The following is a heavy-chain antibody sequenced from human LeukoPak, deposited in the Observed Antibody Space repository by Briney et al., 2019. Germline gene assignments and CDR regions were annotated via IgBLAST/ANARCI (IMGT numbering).Heavy chain of an antibody. D-gene: IGHD3-22*01. CDR1: GFNVSSNY. J-gene: IGHJ4*02. CDR2: ISSRSSNT. V-gene: IGHV3-11*03. Sequence: GGSLRLSCAVSGFNVSSNYMSWVRQAPGKGLEWVSYISSRSSNTNYADSVKGRFTISRDNAKNSLYLQMNSLRADDTAVYYCARNFDSSGYPFDYWGQGTLVTVSS. CDR3: ARNFDSSGYPFDY.